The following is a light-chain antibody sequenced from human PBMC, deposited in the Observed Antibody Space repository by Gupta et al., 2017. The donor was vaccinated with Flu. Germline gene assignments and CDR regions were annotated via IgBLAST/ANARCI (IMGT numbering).Light chain of an antibody. CDR3: QQSYSFLT. Sequence: DSQMIQSPSSLSASVGDRVTITCRASQRISRYLNWYQQKAGKAPKLLIYAASSLQSGVPSRFSGSGSGTDFTLTIARLQPEDSATYYCQQSYSFLTFGGGTKVEIK. CDR2: AAS. J-gene: IGKJ4*01. CDR1: QRISRY. V-gene: IGKV1-39*01.